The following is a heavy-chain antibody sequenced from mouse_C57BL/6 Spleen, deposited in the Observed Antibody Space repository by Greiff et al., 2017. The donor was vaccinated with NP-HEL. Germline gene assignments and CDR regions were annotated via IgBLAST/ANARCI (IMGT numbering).Heavy chain of an antibody. CDR2: IYPGDGDT. D-gene: IGHD2-1*01. CDR3: AGDSIYYGNYGYFDV. CDR1: GYAFSSYW. V-gene: IGHV1-80*01. J-gene: IGHJ1*03. Sequence: QVQLQQSGAELVKPGASVKISCKASGYAFSSYWMNWVKQRPGKGLEWIGQIYPGDGDTNYNGKFKGKATLTADKSSSTAYMQLSSLTSEDSAVYFCAGDSIYYGNYGYFDVWGTGTTVTVSS.